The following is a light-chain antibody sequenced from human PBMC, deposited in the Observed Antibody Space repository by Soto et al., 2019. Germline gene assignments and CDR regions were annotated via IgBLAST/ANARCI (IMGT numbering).Light chain of an antibody. Sequence: QSVLTQPPSVSGAPGQRVTISCTGSSSNIGAGYDVHWYQHLPGTAPHLLIYGTSNRPSGVPDRFSGSKSGTSASLAITALQAEDEADYYCQSYDSSLSGFVGFGGGTKLTVL. CDR1: SSNIGAGYD. J-gene: IGLJ2*01. CDR3: QSYDSSLSGFVG. V-gene: IGLV1-40*01. CDR2: GTS.